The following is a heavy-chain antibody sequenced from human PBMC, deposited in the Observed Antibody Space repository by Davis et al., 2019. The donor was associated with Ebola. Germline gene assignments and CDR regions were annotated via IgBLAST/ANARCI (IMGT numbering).Heavy chain of an antibody. CDR1: YW. CDR3: ARHGEQLWLY. Sequence: YWSWIRQPPGKGLEWMGIIYTGDSDTRYSPSFRGRVTISADKSTRTAYLQWGSLKASDTAMYYCARHGEQLWLYWGQGSLVTVSS. V-gene: IGHV5-51*01. CDR2: IYTGDSDT. D-gene: IGHD2-21*01. J-gene: IGHJ4*02.